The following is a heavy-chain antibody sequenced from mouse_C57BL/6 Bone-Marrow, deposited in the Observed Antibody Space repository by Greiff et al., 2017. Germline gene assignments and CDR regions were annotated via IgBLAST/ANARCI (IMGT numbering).Heavy chain of an antibody. D-gene: IGHD1-1*01. J-gene: IGHJ3*01. CDR2: IHPSDSDT. CDR3: AIRGYGSSWGFAV. V-gene: IGHV1-74*01. CDR1: GYTFTSYW. Sequence: QVQLQQPGAELVKPGASVKVSCKASGYTFTSYWMHWVKQSPGQGLEWIGSIHPSDSDTNYNQKFKGKATLTVDKSSSTAYMQLSSLTSEDSAVYYCAIRGYGSSWGFAVWGKGTLVTVSA.